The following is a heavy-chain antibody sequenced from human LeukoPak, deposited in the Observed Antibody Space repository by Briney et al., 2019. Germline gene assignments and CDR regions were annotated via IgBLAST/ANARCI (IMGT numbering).Heavy chain of an antibody. D-gene: IGHD2-8*02. CDR2: ISSSGSTI. J-gene: IGHJ4*02. CDR1: GFTFSDYY. V-gene: IGHV3-11*04. Sequence: GGSLRLSCAASGFTFSDYYMGWIRQAPGKGLEWVSYISSSGSTIYYADSVKGRFTISRDNAKNSLYLQMNSLRAEDTAVYYCTTDFVLSSGSGYWGQGTLVTVSS. CDR3: TTDFVLSSGSGY.